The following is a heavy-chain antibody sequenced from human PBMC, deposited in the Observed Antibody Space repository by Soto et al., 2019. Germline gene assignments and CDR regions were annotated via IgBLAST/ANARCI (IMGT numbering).Heavy chain of an antibody. V-gene: IGHV1-58*02. J-gene: IGHJ3*02. D-gene: IGHD4-17*01. Sequence: ASVKVSCKASGFTFTSSAMQWVRQARGQRLEWIGWIVVGSGNTNYAQKFQERVTITRDMSTSTAYMELSSLRSEDTAVYYCAVGLLGRKGVTTAFGDAFDIWGQGTMVTVSS. CDR2: IVVGSGNT. CDR3: AVGLLGRKGVTTAFGDAFDI. CDR1: GFTFTSSA.